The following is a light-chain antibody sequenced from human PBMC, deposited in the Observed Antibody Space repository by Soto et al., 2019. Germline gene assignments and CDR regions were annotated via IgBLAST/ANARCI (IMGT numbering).Light chain of an antibody. J-gene: IGKJ1*01. V-gene: IGKV1-5*01. Sequence: MQVNQSPSSRSASVGDTVTITCRASQTISRWLAWYQQKPGKAPRLLIYTASTLESGVPSRFSASGSGTEFTLTISSLHPDDFATYYCQEYNNYWTFGQGTKV. CDR1: QTISRW. CDR2: TAS. CDR3: QEYNNYWT.